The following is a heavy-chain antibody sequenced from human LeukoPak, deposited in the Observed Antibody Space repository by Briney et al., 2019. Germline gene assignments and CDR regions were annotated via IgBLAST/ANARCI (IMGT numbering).Heavy chain of an antibody. CDR3: ARGSSSYGSDY. Sequence: VQVSCKASGGTFSSYAISWVRPAPGQGLEWMGGIIPIFGTANYAQKFQGRVTITTDESTSTAYRELSSLRSEDTAVYYCARGSSSYGSDYWGQGTLVTVSS. CDR1: GGTFSSYA. J-gene: IGHJ4*02. D-gene: IGHD6-6*01. V-gene: IGHV1-69*13. CDR2: IIPIFGTA.